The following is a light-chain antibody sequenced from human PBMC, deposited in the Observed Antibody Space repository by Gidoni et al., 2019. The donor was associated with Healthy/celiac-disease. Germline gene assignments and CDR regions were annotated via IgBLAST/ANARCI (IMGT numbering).Light chain of an antibody. J-gene: IGKJ3*01. V-gene: IGKV1-39*01. CDR2: AAS. CDR1: QSISSY. Sequence: DIQMTQSPSSLSASVGDRVTITGRASQSISSYLNWYQQKPGKAPKLLIYAASSLQSGVPSRFSGSGSGTDFTLTISSLQPEDFATYYCQQSYSKPITCXHXTKVDIK. CDR3: QQSYSKPIT.